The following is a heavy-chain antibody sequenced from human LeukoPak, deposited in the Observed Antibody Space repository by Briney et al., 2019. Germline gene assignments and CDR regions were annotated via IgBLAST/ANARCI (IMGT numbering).Heavy chain of an antibody. CDR1: GGTFSSYA. Sequence: SVKVSCKASGGTFSSYAISWVRQAPGQGLEWMGRIIPILGIANYAQKFQGRVTITADKSTSTAYMELSSLRSEDTAVYYCARDRIVVVPAANSYYFDYWGQGTLVTVSS. V-gene: IGHV1-69*04. CDR3: ARDRIVVVPAANSYYFDY. CDR2: IIPILGIA. D-gene: IGHD2-2*01. J-gene: IGHJ4*02.